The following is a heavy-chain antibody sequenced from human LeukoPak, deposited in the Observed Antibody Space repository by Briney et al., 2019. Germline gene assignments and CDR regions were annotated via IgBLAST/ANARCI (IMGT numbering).Heavy chain of an antibody. J-gene: IGHJ4*02. Sequence: GGSLRLSCAASGFTFSSYAMHWVRQAPGKGLEWVAVISYDGSNKYYADSVKGRFTISRDNSKNTLYLQMNSLRAEDTAVYYCARATAPITMVRGDDFDYWGQGTLVTVSS. D-gene: IGHD3-10*01. CDR1: GFTFSSYA. CDR2: ISYDGSNK. CDR3: ARATAPITMVRGDDFDY. V-gene: IGHV3-30-3*01.